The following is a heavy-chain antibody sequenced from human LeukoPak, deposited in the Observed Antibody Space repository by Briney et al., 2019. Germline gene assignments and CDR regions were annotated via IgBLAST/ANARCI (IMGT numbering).Heavy chain of an antibody. D-gene: IGHD3-22*01. CDR1: GFTFSNAW. CDR3: TTVGLSGYYDSRGYYYFDY. J-gene: IGHJ4*02. CDR2: IKSNTDGGST. V-gene: IGHV3-15*01. Sequence: GGSLRLSCVASGFTFSNAWMSWVRQAPGKGLEWVGGIKSNTDGGSTDYAAPVKGRFTISRDDSKNTLYLEMNSLKTEDTAVYYCTTVGLSGYYDSRGYYYFDYWGQGTLVTVSS.